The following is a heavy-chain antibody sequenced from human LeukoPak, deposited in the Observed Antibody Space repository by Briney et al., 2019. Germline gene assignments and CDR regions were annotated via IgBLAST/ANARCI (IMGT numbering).Heavy chain of an antibody. D-gene: IGHD1-1*01. J-gene: IGHJ3*02. CDR2: IHYRGTT. CDR3: ARDGYINDAFDI. V-gene: IGHV4-31*03. Sequence: SETLSLTCTVSGDSLTTDDSFWIWIRQFPGKGLEWIGYIHYRGTTNYNPSLKSRLSMSIDMSKDQFSLNLTSVTAADTAIYYCARDGYINDAFDIWGQGIVVTVSS. CDR1: GDSLTTDDSF.